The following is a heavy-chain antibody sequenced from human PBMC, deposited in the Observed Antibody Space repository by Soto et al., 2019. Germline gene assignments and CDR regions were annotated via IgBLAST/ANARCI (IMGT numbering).Heavy chain of an antibody. CDR3: ARLGAYYKSLDP. V-gene: IGHV4-31*03. D-gene: IGHD3-22*01. CDR1: GGSISSGGYY. J-gene: IGHJ5*02. Sequence: SETPSLTCTVSGGSISSGGYYWSWIRQHPGKGLEWIGYIYYSGSTYYNPSLKSRVTISVDTSKNQLSLKLRSVTAADTAVYYCARLGAYYKSLDPWGQGILVTVSS. CDR2: IYYSGST.